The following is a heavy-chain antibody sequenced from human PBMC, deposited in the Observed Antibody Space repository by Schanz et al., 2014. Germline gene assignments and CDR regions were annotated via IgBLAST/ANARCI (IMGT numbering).Heavy chain of an antibody. D-gene: IGHD4-17*01. J-gene: IGHJ4*02. V-gene: IGHV3-33*01. CDR1: GFAFSVYG. CDR3: ARPRFDYGEVDY. CDR2: IWNNGVTK. Sequence: VQLLESGGGLVQPGRSLRLSCAASGFAFSVYGMHWVRQAPGKGPEWVAVIWNNGVTKYYADSVRGRFTISRDRFQNTLYLRMSSLRAEDTAVYYCARPRFDYGEVDYWGQGTLVTVSS.